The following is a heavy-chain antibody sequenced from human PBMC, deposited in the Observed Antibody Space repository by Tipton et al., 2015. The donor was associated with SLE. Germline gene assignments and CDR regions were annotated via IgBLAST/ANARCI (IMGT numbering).Heavy chain of an antibody. CDR2: ITSSGASS. CDR1: GFTFNSYA. J-gene: IGHJ4*02. D-gene: IGHD6-13*01. Sequence: SLRLSCAASGFTFNSYAMHWVRQTPGKGLEWVSSITSSGASSDYADSVKGRFTISRDNSKNTLDLQMNSLRAEDTALYYCAKFGSGWYYFDYWGQGTLVTVSS. V-gene: IGHV3-23*01. CDR3: AKFGSGWYYFDY.